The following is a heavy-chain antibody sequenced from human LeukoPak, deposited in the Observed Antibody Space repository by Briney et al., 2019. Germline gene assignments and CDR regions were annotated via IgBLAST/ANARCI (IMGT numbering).Heavy chain of an antibody. CDR3: ARAQKTYYYDSSGLGAFDI. CDR1: GGSISSYY. V-gene: IGHV4-59*08. CDR2: IYYSGST. D-gene: IGHD3-22*01. J-gene: IGHJ3*02. Sequence: SETLSLTCTVSGGSISSYYWSWIRQPSGKGLEWIGYIYYSGSTNYNPSLKSRVTISVDTSKNQFSLKLSSVTAADTAVYYCARAQKTYYYDSSGLGAFDIWGQGTMVTVSS.